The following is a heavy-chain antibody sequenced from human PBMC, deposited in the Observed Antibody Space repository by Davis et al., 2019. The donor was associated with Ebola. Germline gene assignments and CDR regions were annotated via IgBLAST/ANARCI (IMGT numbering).Heavy chain of an antibody. D-gene: IGHD1-1*01. CDR2: INPHNGNT. Sequence: ASVKVSCKASGYTFTNYGITWVRQAPGQGLEWMGWINPHNGNTNYAQNVQGRVTMTTDTSTSTAYVEVGSLKSDDTAVYYCARAQFPTTSDHWGQGTLVTVSS. CDR3: ARAQFPTTSDH. J-gene: IGHJ4*02. CDR1: GYTFTNYG. V-gene: IGHV1-18*04.